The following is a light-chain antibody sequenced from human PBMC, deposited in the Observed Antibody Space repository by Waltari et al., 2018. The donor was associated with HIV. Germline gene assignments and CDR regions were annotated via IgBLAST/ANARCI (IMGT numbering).Light chain of an antibody. J-gene: IGKJ4*01. V-gene: IGKV1-NL1*01. Sequence: DVQMTQSPSSLSASVGDRVTITCRASQDISNSVSWFQLQPGKAPKLLVHGAFILQRGVPSRFSGSGSGTDYTLTITGLQAEDFATYFCQQYYGVPLTFGGGTRVDI. CDR1: QDISNS. CDR3: QQYYGVPLT. CDR2: GAF.